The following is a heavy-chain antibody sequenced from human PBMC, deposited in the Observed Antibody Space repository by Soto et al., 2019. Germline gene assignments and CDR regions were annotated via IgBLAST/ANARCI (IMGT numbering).Heavy chain of an antibody. Sequence: QVQLVESGGGVVQPGRSLRLSCAASGFTFSSYAMHWVRQAPGKGLEWVAVISYDGSNKYYADSVKGRFTISRDNSKNTMYRTRDSVRAEDTAVNYWARALLPYGAYLRLAETETTYCSSGMDVWGQGTTVTVSS. J-gene: IGHJ6*02. CDR1: GFTFSSYA. V-gene: IGHV3-30-3*01. D-gene: IGHD3-16*01. CDR3: ARALLPYGAYLRLAETETTYCSSGMDV. CDR2: ISYDGSNK.